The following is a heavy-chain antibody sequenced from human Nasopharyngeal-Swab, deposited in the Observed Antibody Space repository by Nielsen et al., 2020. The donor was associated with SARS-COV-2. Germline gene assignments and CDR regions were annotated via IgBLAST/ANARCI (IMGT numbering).Heavy chain of an antibody. CDR1: GGSIRGYF. CDR3: ARSGTTKYGLDV. J-gene: IGHJ6*01. V-gene: IGHV4-4*07. CDR2: VYTSGST. Sequence: SDPLSLTCRVSGGSIRGYFLSWIRQPAGGGLEWIGRVYTSGSTNYNPSLKSRVTISIDMSKNQFSLELRSVTAVDTAFYYCARSGTTKYGLDVWGQGTTVIVSS. D-gene: IGHD1-1*01.